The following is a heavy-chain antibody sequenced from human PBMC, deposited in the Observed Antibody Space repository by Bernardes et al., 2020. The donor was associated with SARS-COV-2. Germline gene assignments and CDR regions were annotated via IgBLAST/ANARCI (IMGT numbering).Heavy chain of an antibody. V-gene: IGHV3-66*01. CDR1: GFAFSSNG. J-gene: IGHJ6*02. CDR2: SGGDGGT. Sequence: GGSLRLSCAASGFAFSSNGMSWVRQAPGKGLEWVSSSGGDGGTHYADSVRGRFTISRDTSKNTLFLQMNSLRADDTAVYYCARATNPGYFHAMDVWGQGTTVTVSS. CDR3: ARATNPGYFHAMDV. D-gene: IGHD1-1*01.